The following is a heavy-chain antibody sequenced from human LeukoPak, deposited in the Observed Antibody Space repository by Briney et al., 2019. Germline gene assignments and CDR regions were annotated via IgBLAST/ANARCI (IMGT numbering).Heavy chain of an antibody. CDR2: IYHIGNT. CDR3: ASLYGWGSYDGWFDP. Sequence: PSQTLSLTSADPVGSIISGVYSWSCTRQPPGKCLESIGYIYHIGNTYYNPPLKSRVTISVDRSKNQFSLKLSSVTAADTDVYYCASLYGWGSYDGWFDPWGQGTLVTVSS. V-gene: IGHV4-30-2*01. J-gene: IGHJ5*02. CDR1: VGSIISGVYS. D-gene: IGHD3-10*01.